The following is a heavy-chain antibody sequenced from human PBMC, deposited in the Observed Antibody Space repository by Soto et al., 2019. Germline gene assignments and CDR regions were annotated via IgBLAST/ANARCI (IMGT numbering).Heavy chain of an antibody. CDR2: IYYSGST. CDR1: GGSISSGGYY. V-gene: IGHV4-31*03. J-gene: IGHJ3*02. Sequence: PSETLSLTCTVSGGSISSGGYYWSWIRQHPGKGLEWIGYIYYSGSTYYNPSLKSRVTISVDTSKNQFSLKLSSVTAADTAVYYRARDSGSYPGLSAFDIWGQGTMVTV. D-gene: IGHD1-26*01. CDR3: ARDSGSYPGLSAFDI.